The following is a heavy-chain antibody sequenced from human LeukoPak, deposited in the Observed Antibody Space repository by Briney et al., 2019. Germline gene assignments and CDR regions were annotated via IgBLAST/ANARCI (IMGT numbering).Heavy chain of an antibody. D-gene: IGHD1-26*01. CDR1: GGSITSHF. J-gene: IGHJ4*02. Sequence: SETLSLTCTVSGGSITSHFRSWIRQPPGKGLEWIGYIYHSGITNYNPSLKSRVTISVDTSKNQFPLELSSVTAADTAVYYCARDGYSGSSLFDSWGQGTLVTVSS. V-gene: IGHV4-59*11. CDR2: IYHSGIT. CDR3: ARDGYSGSSLFDS.